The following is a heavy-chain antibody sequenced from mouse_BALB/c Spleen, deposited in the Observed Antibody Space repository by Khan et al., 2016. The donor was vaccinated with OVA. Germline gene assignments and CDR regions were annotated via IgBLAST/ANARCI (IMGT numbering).Heavy chain of an antibody. CDR3: ARGNYYGYDFDY. V-gene: IGHV3-2*02. D-gene: IGHD1-2*01. Sequence: EVQLVESGPGLVKPSQSLSLTCTVTGYSITSGYAWNWLRQFPGNKLEWMGYISYSGVTSYTPSLKSRISITRDTSKNQFFLQLNSVTTEDTATYYCARGNYYGYDFDYWGQGTTLTVSS. J-gene: IGHJ2*01. CDR2: ISYSGVT. CDR1: GYSITSGYA.